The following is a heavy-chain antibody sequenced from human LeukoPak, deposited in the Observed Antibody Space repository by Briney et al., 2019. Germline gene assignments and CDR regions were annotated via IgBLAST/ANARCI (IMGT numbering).Heavy chain of an antibody. J-gene: IGHJ3*02. CDR2: IYSGGST. CDR1: GGSFSGYY. CDR3: ARDLNAFDI. Sequence: ETLSLTCAVYGGSFSGYYMSWVRQAPGKGLEWVSVIYSGGSTYYADSVKGRFTISRDNSKNTLYLQMNSLRAEDTAVYYCARDLNAFDIWGQGTMVTVSS. V-gene: IGHV3-53*01.